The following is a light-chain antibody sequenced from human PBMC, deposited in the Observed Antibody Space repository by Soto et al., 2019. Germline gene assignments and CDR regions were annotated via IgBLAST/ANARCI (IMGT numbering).Light chain of an antibody. Sequence: QAVVTQSPSASASLGASVKLTCTLSSGHSSYAIAWHQQQPEKGPRYLMKFNSDGSHSKGDGIPDRFSGSSSGAERYLIISSLQSEDEADYCCQTWGTGIHVFGTGTKLTVL. CDR1: SGHSSYA. CDR3: QTWGTGIHV. CDR2: FNSDGSH. J-gene: IGLJ1*01. V-gene: IGLV4-69*01.